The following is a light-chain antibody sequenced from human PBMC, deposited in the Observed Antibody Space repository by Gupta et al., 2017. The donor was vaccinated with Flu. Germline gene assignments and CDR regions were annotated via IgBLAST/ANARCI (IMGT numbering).Light chain of an antibody. CDR3: QQYDNLPLFT. Sequence: SSLSASVGDRVTITCQASQDISNYLNWYQQKPGKAPKLLIYDASNLETGVPSRFSGSGSGTDFTFTISSLQPEDIATYYCQQYDNLPLFTFGPGTKVDIK. CDR2: DAS. CDR1: QDISNY. V-gene: IGKV1-33*01. J-gene: IGKJ3*01.